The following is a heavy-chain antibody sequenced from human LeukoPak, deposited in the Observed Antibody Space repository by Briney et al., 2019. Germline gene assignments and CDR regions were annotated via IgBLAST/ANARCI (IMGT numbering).Heavy chain of an antibody. CDR3: ARSPRGHWGGLVKI. CDR2: ISAYNGNT. Sequence: GASVKVCCKASGGTFSSYAISWVRQAPGQGLEWMGWISAYNGNTNYAQKLQGRVTMTTDTSTSTAYMELRSLRSDDTAVYYCARSPRGHWGGLVKIWGQGTMVAVSS. J-gene: IGHJ3*02. V-gene: IGHV1-18*01. D-gene: IGHD6-19*01. CDR1: GGTFSSYA.